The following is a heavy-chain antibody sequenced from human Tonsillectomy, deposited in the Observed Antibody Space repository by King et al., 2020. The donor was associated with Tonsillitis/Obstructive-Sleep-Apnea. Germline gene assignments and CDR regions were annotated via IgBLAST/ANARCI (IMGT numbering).Heavy chain of an antibody. J-gene: IGHJ4*02. CDR3: AKGITIFGVVIN. V-gene: IGHV3-23*04. Sequence: DVQLVESGGGLVQPGGSLRLSCAASGFTFSGYAMSWVRQAPGKGREWVSGISGSGGSTYYAESVKGRFTISRDNSKNTLYLQMNSLRAEDTALYYCAKGITIFGVVINWGQGTLVTVSS. D-gene: IGHD3-3*01. CDR1: GFTFSGYA. CDR2: ISGSGGST.